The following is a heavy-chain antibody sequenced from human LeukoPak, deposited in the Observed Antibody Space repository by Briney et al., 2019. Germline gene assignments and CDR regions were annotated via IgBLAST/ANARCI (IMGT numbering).Heavy chain of an antibody. CDR1: GFTFSGSA. D-gene: IGHD3-9*01. CDR3: TPSLYDILTGSDY. Sequence: PGGSLRLSCAASGFTFSGSAMHWVRQASGKGLEWVGRIRSKANSYATAYAASVKGRFTISRDDSKNTAYLQMNSLKTEDTAVYYRTPSLYDILTGSDYWGQGTLVTVSS. CDR2: IRSKANSYAT. V-gene: IGHV3-73*01. J-gene: IGHJ4*02.